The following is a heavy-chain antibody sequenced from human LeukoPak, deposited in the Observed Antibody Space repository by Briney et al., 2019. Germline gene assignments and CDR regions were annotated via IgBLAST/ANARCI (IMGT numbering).Heavy chain of an antibody. CDR2: IRYDGSNK. D-gene: IGHD3-22*01. Sequence: GGSLRLSCAASGFTFSSYGMHWVRQAPGKGLEWVAFIRYDGSNKYYADSVKGRFTISRDNSKNTLYLQMNSLRAEDTAVYYCVKEDYDSSGPGPFDYWGQGTLVTVSS. J-gene: IGHJ4*02. CDR3: VKEDYDSSGPGPFDY. CDR1: GFTFSSYG. V-gene: IGHV3-30*02.